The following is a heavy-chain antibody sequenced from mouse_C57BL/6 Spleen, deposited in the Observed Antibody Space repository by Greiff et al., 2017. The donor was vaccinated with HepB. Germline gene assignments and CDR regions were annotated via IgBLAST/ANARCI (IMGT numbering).Heavy chain of an antibody. V-gene: IGHV1-63*01. CDR3: AAYYYGAMDY. Sequence: VQLQESGAELVRPGTSVKMSCKASGYTFTNYWIGWAKQRPGHGLEWIGDIYPGGGYTNYNEKFKGKATLTADKSSSTAYMQFSSLTSEDSAIYYCAAYYYGAMDYWGQGTSVTVSS. CDR2: IYPGGGYT. CDR1: GYTFTNYW. J-gene: IGHJ4*01. D-gene: IGHD1-1*01.